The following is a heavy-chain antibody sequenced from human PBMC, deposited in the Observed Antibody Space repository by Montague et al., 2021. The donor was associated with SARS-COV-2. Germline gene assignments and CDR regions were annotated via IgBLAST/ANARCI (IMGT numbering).Heavy chain of an antibody. J-gene: IGHJ3*02. CDR1: GGSISNSHYY. CDR2: IYFNGHS. CDR3: ARQPPYQTGALDI. V-gene: IGHV4-39*01. D-gene: IGHD2-2*01. Sequence: SETLSFTCTVSGGSISNSHYYCAWIRQPPGKGLEWIGSIYFNGHSYYNPSLKNRASISLDTSKNQYYLKLNSVAAADTAVYYCARQPPYQTGALDIWGQGTMVTVSS.